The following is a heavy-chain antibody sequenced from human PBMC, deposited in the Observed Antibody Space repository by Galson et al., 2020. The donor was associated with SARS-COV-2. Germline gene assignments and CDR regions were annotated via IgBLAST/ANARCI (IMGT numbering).Heavy chain of an antibody. CDR1: GFTFSSYA. D-gene: IGHD3-10*01. J-gene: IGHJ3*02. V-gene: IGHV3-30*01. CDR3: AREGILATPDAFDI. Sequence: GGSLRLSCAASGFTFSSYAMHWVRQAPGKGLEWVAVISYAGSNKYYADSVKGRFTISRDNSKNTLYLQMNSLRAEDTAVYYCAREGILATPDAFDIWGQGTMVTVSS. CDR2: ISYAGSNK.